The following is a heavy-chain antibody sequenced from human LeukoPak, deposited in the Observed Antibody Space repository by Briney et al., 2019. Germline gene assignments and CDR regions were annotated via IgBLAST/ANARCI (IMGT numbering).Heavy chain of an antibody. CDR1: GFTFSSYG. J-gene: IGHJ3*02. V-gene: IGHV3-30*18. CDR3: AKDLDSNYAFDI. CDR2: ISYDGSNK. Sequence: GGSLRLSCAASGFTFSSYGMHWVRQAPGKGLEWVAVISYDGSNKYYADSVKGRFTISRDNSKNTLYLQMNSLRAEGTAVYYCAKDLDSNYAFDIWGQGTMVTVSS. D-gene: IGHD3/OR15-3a*01.